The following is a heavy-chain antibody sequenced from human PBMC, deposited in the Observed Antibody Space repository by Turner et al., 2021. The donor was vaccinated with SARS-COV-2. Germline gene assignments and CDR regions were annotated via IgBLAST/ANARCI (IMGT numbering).Heavy chain of an antibody. CDR1: GGSFSDFY. CDR2: INHSGST. CDR3: ARGNIRNGDHVGDYYYYGMDV. J-gene: IGHJ6*02. D-gene: IGHD4-17*01. V-gene: IGHV4-34*01. Sequence: QVQLQQWGAGLLKPSETLSLTCAVYGGSFSDFYWSWIRQPPGKGLEWIGEINHSGSTNYNPSLKSRVTISVDTSKNQFSLKLSSVTAADTAVYYCARGNIRNGDHVGDYYYYGMDVWGQGTTVTVSS.